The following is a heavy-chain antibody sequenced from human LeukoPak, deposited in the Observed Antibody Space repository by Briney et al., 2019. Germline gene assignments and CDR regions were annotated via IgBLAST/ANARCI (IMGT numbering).Heavy chain of an antibody. D-gene: IGHD3-10*01. CDR3: ARDQRGDDDYYYYMDV. CDR1: GFTFRTSG. J-gene: IGHJ6*03. Sequence: PGGSLRLSCAASGFTFRTSGMNWVRQAPGKGLEWVSSISRSSPYIYYADSVKGRFTISRDNAKNSLYLQMNSLRAEDAVVYYCARDQRGDDDYYYYMDVWGKGTTVTVSS. CDR2: ISRSSPYI. V-gene: IGHV3-21*01.